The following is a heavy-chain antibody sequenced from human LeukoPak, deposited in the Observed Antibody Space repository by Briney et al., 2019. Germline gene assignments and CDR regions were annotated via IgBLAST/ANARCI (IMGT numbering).Heavy chain of an antibody. J-gene: IGHJ4*02. Sequence: SETLSLTRSVSVGSLSSYYWSWIRQPPGKGLEWIGYIYYSGSTNDNPPLTSRVTISVDTSKNQFSLKLGSVTAAYTAMYYCARHGVGIVGATYFDYWGQGTLVTVSS. CDR1: VGSLSSYY. CDR2: IYYSGST. CDR3: ARHGVGIVGATYFDY. V-gene: IGHV4-59*08. D-gene: IGHD1-26*01.